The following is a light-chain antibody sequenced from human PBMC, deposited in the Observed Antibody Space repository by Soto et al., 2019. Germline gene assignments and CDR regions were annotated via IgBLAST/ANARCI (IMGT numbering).Light chain of an antibody. Sequence: EIVLTQSPGTLSLSPGERATLSCRASQSVSSTSLAWYQQKPGRAPRLLMYAASTRATGIPDRFSGSGSGTDFTLTISRLEPEDVAVYYCQQYGTSPKTFGQGTKVEIK. CDR2: AAS. J-gene: IGKJ1*01. V-gene: IGKV3-20*01. CDR1: QSVSSTS. CDR3: QQYGTSPKT.